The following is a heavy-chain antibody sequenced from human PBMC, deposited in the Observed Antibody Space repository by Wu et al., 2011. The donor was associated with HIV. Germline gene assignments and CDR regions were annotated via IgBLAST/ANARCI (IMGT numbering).Heavy chain of an antibody. Sequence: QVQLVQSGAEVKKPGSSVKVSCKASGGTFNTYSITWVRQAPGHRLEWMGRIIAIYDTTNYAQNFQGRLTITADKATSTAYMELSNLRSEDTAIYYCARSRWENGDYRAFDIWGQGDNGHRLF. CDR1: GGTFNTYS. J-gene: IGHJ3*02. V-gene: IGHV1-69*14. CDR3: ARSRWENGDYRAFDI. CDR2: IIAIYDTT. D-gene: IGHD4-17*01.